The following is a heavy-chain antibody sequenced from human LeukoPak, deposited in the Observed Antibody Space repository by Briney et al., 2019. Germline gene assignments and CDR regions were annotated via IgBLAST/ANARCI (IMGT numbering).Heavy chain of an antibody. D-gene: IGHD2-2*01. Sequence: ASVKVSCKASGGTFSSYAISWVRQAPGQGLEWMGGIIPIFGTANYAQKFQGRVTITADESTSTAYMELSSLRSEDTAVYYCASEVLQYQLPNYYYYYGMDVWGQGTTVTVSS. CDR1: GGTFSSYA. CDR2: IIPIFGTA. CDR3: ASEVLQYQLPNYYYYYGMDV. J-gene: IGHJ6*02. V-gene: IGHV1-69*13.